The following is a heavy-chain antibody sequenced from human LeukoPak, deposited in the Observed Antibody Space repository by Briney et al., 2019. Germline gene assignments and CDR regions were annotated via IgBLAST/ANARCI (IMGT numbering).Heavy chain of an antibody. Sequence: GGSLGLSCAASGSTFSDYYMSWIRQAPGKGLEWVSYISSSGSIIYYADSVKGRFTISRDNAKNSLYLQMNSLRAEDTAVYYCARDRYDSSGYYGYWGQGTLVTASS. CDR2: ISSSGSII. CDR1: GSTFSDYY. V-gene: IGHV3-11*01. CDR3: ARDRYDSSGYYGY. J-gene: IGHJ4*02. D-gene: IGHD3-22*01.